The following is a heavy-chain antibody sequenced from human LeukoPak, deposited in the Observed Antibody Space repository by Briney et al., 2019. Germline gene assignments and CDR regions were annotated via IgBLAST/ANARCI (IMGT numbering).Heavy chain of an antibody. CDR2: IHHSGIT. Sequence: TSETLSLTCTVSGYSITSGYFWGWIRQPPGKGLEWIGNIHHSGITHYNPSLNSRVTISVDTSKNQFSLKLSSVTAADTAVYYCARGYYDSSGYPPYYYYYYMDVWGKGTTVTISS. D-gene: IGHD3-22*01. CDR1: GYSITSGYF. CDR3: ARGYYDSSGYPPYYYYYYMDV. V-gene: IGHV4-38-2*02. J-gene: IGHJ6*03.